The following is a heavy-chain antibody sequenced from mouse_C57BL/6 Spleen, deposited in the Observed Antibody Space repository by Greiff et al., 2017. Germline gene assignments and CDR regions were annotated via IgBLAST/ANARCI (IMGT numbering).Heavy chain of an antibody. CDR3: AREGSNYPYYAMDY. J-gene: IGHJ4*01. D-gene: IGHD2-5*01. CDR1: GYTFTSYW. Sequence: QVQLQQPGAELVRPGSSVKLSCKASGYTFTSYWMDWVKQRPGQGLEWIGNIYPSDSETHYNQKFKDKATLTVDKSSSTAYMQLSSLTSEDSAVYYCAREGSNYPYYAMDYWGQGTSATVSS. V-gene: IGHV1-61*01. CDR2: IYPSDSET.